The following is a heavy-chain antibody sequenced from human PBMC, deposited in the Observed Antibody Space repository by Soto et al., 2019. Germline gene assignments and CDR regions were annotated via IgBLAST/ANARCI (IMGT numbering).Heavy chain of an antibody. CDR1: GGYISSSSYY. CDR3: ARGYNKAHYYYYGMDV. J-gene: IGHJ6*02. V-gene: IGHV4-39*07. CDR2: INHSGST. Sequence: PSETLSLTCTVSGGYISSSSYYWSWIRQPPGKGLEWIGEINHSGSTNYNPSLKSRVTISVDTSKNQFSLKLSSVTAADTAVYYCARGYNKAHYYYYGMDVWGQGTTVTVSS. D-gene: IGHD2-2*02.